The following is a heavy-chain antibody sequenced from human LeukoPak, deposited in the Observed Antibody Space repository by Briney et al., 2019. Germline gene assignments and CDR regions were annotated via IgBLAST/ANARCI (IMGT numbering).Heavy chain of an antibody. CDR3: ARGEYLQH. V-gene: IGHV4-34*01. Sequence: SETLSLTCAVYGGSFSGYYWSWIRQPPGKGLEWIGEINHSGSTNYNPSLKSRVTISVDTSKNQFSLKLSSVTAADTAVYYCARGEYLQHWGQGTLVTVSS. J-gene: IGHJ1*01. CDR2: INHSGST. CDR1: GGSFSGYY.